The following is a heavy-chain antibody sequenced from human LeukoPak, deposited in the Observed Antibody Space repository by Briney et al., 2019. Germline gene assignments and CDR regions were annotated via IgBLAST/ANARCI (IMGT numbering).Heavy chain of an antibody. D-gene: IGHD6-19*01. J-gene: IGHJ4*02. CDR1: GFTFSSYA. V-gene: IGHV3-53*01. Sequence: GGSLTLPCAASGFTFSSYAMTWVRQARGKGLEWVSVIYRGGSTYYADSVKGRFTISRDNSKNTLYLQMNSLRAEDTAVYYCALVIHSSGWYYFDYWGQGTLVTVSS. CDR2: IYRGGST. CDR3: ALVIHSSGWYYFDY.